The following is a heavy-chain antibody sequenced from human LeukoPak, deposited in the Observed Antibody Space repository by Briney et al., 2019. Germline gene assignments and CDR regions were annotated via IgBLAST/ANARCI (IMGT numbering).Heavy chain of an antibody. CDR1: GYTFTSYG. CDR3: ARALPLLWFGEPSPYYYYMDV. CDR2: ISAYNGNT. D-gene: IGHD3-10*01. J-gene: IGHJ6*03. V-gene: IGHV1-18*01. Sequence: ASVKVSCKASGYTFTSYGISWVRQAPGQGLEWMGWISAYNGNTNYAQKLQGRVTMTTDTSTSTAYMELRSLRSDDTAVYYCARALPLLWFGEPSPYYYYMDVWGKGTTVTISS.